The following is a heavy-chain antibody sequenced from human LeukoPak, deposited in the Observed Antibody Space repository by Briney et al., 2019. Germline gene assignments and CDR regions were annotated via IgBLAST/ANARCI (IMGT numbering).Heavy chain of an antibody. V-gene: IGHV4-39*07. CDR1: GGSISSSSYY. J-gene: IGHJ4*02. Sequence: SETLSLTCTVSGGSISSSSYYRAWIRQPPGKGLEWIGSIHYSGSTYYNPSLKSRVTISVDTSKNQFSLKLSSVTAADTAVYYCARRPRYTGYESRSYYFDYWGQGTLVTVSS. CDR3: ARRPRYTGYESRSYYFDY. D-gene: IGHD5-12*01. CDR2: IHYSGST.